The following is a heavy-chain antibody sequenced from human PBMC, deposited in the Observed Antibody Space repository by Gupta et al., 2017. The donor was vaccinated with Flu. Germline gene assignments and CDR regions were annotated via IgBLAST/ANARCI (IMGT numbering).Heavy chain of an antibody. CDR3: AKDALVGYYYDSSGLDY. CDR1: GFTFGRYA. D-gene: IGHD3-22*01. J-gene: IGHJ4*02. Sequence: EVQLLESGGGLVQPGGSLRLSCAASGFTFGRYAMSWVRQAPGKGMEWVSTISGSGGSTYYADSVKGRFTISRDNSKNTLFLQMNSLRAEDTAVYYCAKDALVGYYYDSSGLDYWGQGTLVTVSS. V-gene: IGHV3-23*01. CDR2: ISGSGGST.